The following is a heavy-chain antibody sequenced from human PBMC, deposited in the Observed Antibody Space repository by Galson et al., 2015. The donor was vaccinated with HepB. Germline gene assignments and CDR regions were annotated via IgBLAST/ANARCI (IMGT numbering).Heavy chain of an antibody. D-gene: IGHD6-19*01. J-gene: IGHJ4*02. Sequence: SLRLSCAASGFTFRDYAISWVRQAPGKGLEWVSGISWNGVRTGYADSLKGRFTISRDNAKNSLYLQMNRLRAEDTALYYCVRVPRWLVGGFGDYWGQGTLVTVSS. CDR2: ISWNGVRT. CDR1: GFTFRDYA. V-gene: IGHV3-20*04. CDR3: VRVPRWLVGGFGDY.